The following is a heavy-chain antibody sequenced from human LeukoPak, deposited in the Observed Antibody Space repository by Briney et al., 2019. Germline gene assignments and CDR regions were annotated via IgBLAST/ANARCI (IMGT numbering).Heavy chain of an antibody. V-gene: IGHV4-59*08. CDR3: AGSIAARAASRYFDY. CDR1: GGSISSYY. Sequence: PSETLSLTCTVSGGSISSYYWSWIRQPPGKGLEWIGYIYYSGSTNYNPSLKSRVTISVDTSKNQFSLKLSSVTAADTAVYYCAGSIAARAASRYFDYWGRGTLVTVSS. CDR2: IYYSGST. D-gene: IGHD6-6*01. J-gene: IGHJ4*02.